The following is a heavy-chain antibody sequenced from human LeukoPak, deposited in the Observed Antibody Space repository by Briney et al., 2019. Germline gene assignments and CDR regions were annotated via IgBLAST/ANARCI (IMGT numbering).Heavy chain of an antibody. V-gene: IGHV3-30*02. CDR1: GFTLSTYG. Sequence: GGSLRLSCAASGFTLSTYGMNWARQAPGKGLEWVSFIQSGGSDKRYAASVKGRFTISGDNSKNTVYLQMNSLRADDTAVYYCAKDGAGTSPDYWGQGTLVTVSS. CDR2: IQSGGSDK. CDR3: AKDGAGTSPDY. D-gene: IGHD6-19*01. J-gene: IGHJ4*02.